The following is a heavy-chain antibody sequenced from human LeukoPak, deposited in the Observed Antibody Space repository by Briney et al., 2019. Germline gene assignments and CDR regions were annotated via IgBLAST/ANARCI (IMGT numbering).Heavy chain of an antibody. Sequence: ASVKVSCKASGYTFTGYYMHWVRQAPGQGLEWMGWINPNSGSTNYAQKFQGRVTMTRDTSISTAYMELSRLRSDDTAVYYCARKKGDRSSSWAYYYYYMDVWGKGPTVTVSS. V-gene: IGHV1-2*02. CDR3: ARKKGDRSSSWAYYYYYMDV. J-gene: IGHJ6*03. CDR2: INPNSGST. CDR1: GYTFTGYY. D-gene: IGHD6-13*01.